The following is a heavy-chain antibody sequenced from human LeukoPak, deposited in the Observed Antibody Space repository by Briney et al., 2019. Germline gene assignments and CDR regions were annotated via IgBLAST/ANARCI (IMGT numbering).Heavy chain of an antibody. CDR3: ARRGSYLNGMDV. Sequence: SVKVSCKASGGTFSSYAISWVRQAPGQGLEWMGGIIPIFGTANYAQKFQGRVTITADESTSTAYMELSSLRSEDTALYYCARRGSYLNGMDVWGQGTTVIVTS. J-gene: IGHJ6*02. V-gene: IGHV1-69*13. D-gene: IGHD3-16*02. CDR1: GGTFSSYA. CDR2: IIPIFGTA.